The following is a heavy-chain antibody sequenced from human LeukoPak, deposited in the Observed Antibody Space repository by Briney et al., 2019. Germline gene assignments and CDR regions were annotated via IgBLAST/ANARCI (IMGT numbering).Heavy chain of an antibody. J-gene: IGHJ6*02. V-gene: IGHV1-8*01. Sequence: ASVKVSCKASRSTFSSYETIWVRQATGQEVEWLGWMNPNSGNTGYAQKFQGRVTMTRNTSPGTAYRKLSSLRSEDTAVYYCARGSTYDLVSDYGMDVWGQGATVTVSS. CDR1: RSTFSSYE. CDR3: ARGSTYDLVSDYGMDV. D-gene: IGHD3-3*01. CDR2: MNPNSGNT.